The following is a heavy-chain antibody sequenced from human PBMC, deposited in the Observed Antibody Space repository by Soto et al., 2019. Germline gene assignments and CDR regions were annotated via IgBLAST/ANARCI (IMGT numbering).Heavy chain of an antibody. V-gene: IGHV3-23*01. CDR2: ITGSGGST. D-gene: IGHD1-7*01. CDR3: AKVRTTMYDGFDN. Sequence: PGGSLRLSCAAAGFTFSSNAMTWVRQAPGKGLEWVATITGSGGSTYYADTVKGRFTISRDNSKITLYLKMNSLRAEDTTVYYCAKVRTTMYDGFDNWGQGTMVTVSS. J-gene: IGHJ3*02. CDR1: GFTFSSNA.